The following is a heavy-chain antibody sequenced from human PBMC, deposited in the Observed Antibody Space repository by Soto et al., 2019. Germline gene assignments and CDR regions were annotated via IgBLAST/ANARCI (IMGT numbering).Heavy chain of an antibody. CDR3: ARDHPSSSGWSYFDY. Sequence: ASVKVSCKASGGTFSSYAISWVRQAPGQGLEWMGGIIPIFGTANYAQKFQGRVTITADESTSTAYMELSSLRSEDTAVYYCARDHPSSSGWSYFDYWGQGTLVTVSS. V-gene: IGHV1-69*13. CDR1: GGTFSSYA. CDR2: IIPIFGTA. J-gene: IGHJ4*02. D-gene: IGHD6-19*01.